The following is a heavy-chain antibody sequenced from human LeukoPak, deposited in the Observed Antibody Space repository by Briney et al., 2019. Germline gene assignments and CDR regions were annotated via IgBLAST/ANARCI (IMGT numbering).Heavy chain of an antibody. CDR1: GGTFSSYA. CDR3: ARDQHHLAAVWFDP. D-gene: IGHD6-13*01. CDR2: IIPIFGTA. Sequence: ASVKVSCKASGGTFSSYAISWVRQAPGQGLEWMGGIIPIFGTANYAQKFQGRVTITADESTSTAYMELSSLRSEDTAVYYCARDQHHLAAVWFDPWGQGTLVTVSS. V-gene: IGHV1-69*01. J-gene: IGHJ5*02.